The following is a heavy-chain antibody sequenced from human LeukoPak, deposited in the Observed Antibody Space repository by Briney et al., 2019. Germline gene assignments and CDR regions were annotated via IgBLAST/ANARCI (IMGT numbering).Heavy chain of an antibody. V-gene: IGHV1-69*05. CDR3: ARERDCISTSCYDP. J-gene: IGHJ5*02. CDR2: IIPIFGTA. CDR1: GGTFSSYA. D-gene: IGHD2-2*01. Sequence: SVKVSCKASGGTFSSYAISWVRQAPGQGLEWMGRIIPIFGTANYAQKFQGRVTITTDESTSTAYMELSSLRSKDTAVYYCARERDCISTSCYDPWGQGTLVTVSS.